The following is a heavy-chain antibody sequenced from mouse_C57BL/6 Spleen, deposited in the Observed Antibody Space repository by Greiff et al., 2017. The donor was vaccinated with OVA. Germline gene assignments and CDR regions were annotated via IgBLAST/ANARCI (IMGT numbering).Heavy chain of an antibody. D-gene: IGHD2-4*01. CDR2: IDPETGGT. CDR3: TRRGGDYDAWFAY. V-gene: IGHV1-15*01. CDR1: GYTFTDYE. J-gene: IGHJ3*01. Sequence: QVQLKESGAELVRPGASVTLSCKASGYTFTDYEMHWVKQTPVHGLEWIGAIDPETGGTAYNQKFKGKAILTADKSSSTAYMELRSLTSEDSAVYYCTRRGGDYDAWFAYWGQGTLVTVSA.